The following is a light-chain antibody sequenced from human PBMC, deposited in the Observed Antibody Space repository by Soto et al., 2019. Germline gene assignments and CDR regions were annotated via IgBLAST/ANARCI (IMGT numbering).Light chain of an antibody. CDR3: QHYGRSPPVT. J-gene: IGKJ3*01. CDR2: GAS. CDR1: QSVSSSY. V-gene: IGKV3-20*01. Sequence: EIVLTQSPGTLSLSPGERATLSCRASQSVSSSYLAWYQQKPGQAPRLLIYGASSRATGIPDRFSGSASGTDFTLTISRLEPEDSAVYYCQHYGRSPPVTFGPGTKVDIK.